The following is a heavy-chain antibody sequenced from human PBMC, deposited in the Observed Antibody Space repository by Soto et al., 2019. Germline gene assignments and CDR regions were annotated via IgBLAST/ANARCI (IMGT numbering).Heavy chain of an antibody. J-gene: IGHJ5*02. Sequence: QVQLQESGPGLVKPSETLSLTCTVSGGSFTTYYWNWIRQPAGKRLEWIGRLYTSGNTKYNPSLKSRLTMSLDTSKRQFSLKLSSVTAADTAIYYCARETVLGTDNWFDPWVQGILVTVSS. CDR2: LYTSGNT. CDR3: ARETVLGTDNWFDP. CDR1: GGSFTTYY. D-gene: IGHD6-19*01. V-gene: IGHV4-4*07.